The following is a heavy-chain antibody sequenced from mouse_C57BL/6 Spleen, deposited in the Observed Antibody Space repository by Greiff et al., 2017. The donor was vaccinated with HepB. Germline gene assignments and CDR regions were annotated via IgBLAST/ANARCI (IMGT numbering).Heavy chain of an antibody. J-gene: IGHJ4*01. Sequence: QVHVKQSGPELVKPGASVKISCKASGYAFSSSWMNWVKQRPGKGLEWIGRIYPGDGDTNYNGKFKGKATLTADKSSSTAYMQLSSLTSEDSAVYFCASTPLLPYYAMDYWGQGTSVTVSS. CDR3: ASTPLLPYYAMDY. CDR1: GYAFSSSW. D-gene: IGHD1-1*01. V-gene: IGHV1-82*01. CDR2: IYPGDGDT.